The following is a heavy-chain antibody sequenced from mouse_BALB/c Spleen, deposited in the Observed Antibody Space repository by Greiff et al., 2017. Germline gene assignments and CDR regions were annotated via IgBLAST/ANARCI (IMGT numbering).Heavy chain of an antibody. Sequence: QVQLKQSGAELVRPGASVKLSCKASGYTFTSYWMNWVKQRPEQGLEWIGRIDPYDSETHYNQKFKDKAILTVDKSSSTAYMQLSSLTSEDSAVYYCARGITTASGYYAMDYWGQGTSVTVSS. J-gene: IGHJ4*01. CDR1: GYTFTSYW. CDR2: IDPYDSET. D-gene: IGHD1-2*01. V-gene: IGHV1-52*01. CDR3: ARGITTASGYYAMDY.